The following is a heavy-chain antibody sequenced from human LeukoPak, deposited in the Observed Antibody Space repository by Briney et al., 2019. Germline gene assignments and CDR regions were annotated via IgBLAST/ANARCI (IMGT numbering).Heavy chain of an antibody. CDR2: ISPNSGGT. V-gene: IGHV1-2*02. D-gene: IGHD3-10*01. J-gene: IGHJ4*02. Sequence: ASVKVSCKASGYTFTGYYLHWVRQAPGQGLEWMGWISPNSGGTNSAQKFQGRVTLTRDMSISTVYMELRSLTSDDTAIFYCARGRSESYYEAFYFDYWGQGTLVTVSS. CDR1: GYTFTGYY. CDR3: ARGRSESYYEAFYFDY.